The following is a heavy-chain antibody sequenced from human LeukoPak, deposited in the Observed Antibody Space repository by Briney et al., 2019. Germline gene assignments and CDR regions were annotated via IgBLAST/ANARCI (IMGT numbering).Heavy chain of an antibody. V-gene: IGHV3-7*01. D-gene: IGHD1-26*01. J-gene: IGHJ4*02. Sequence: GGSLRLSCAASGFTFSSYWMTWVRQGPGKGLEWVANIKPDGSLIYYVDSVKGRFTISRDNAKNSLYLQMNSLGAEDTAAYYCAKWELYSGFYYIDYWGQGTLATVSS. CDR1: GFTFSSYW. CDR2: IKPDGSLI. CDR3: AKWELYSGFYYIDY.